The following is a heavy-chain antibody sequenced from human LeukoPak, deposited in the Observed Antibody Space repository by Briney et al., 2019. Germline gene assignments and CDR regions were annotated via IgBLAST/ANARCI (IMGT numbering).Heavy chain of an antibody. D-gene: IGHD6-19*01. V-gene: IGHV4-39*07. CDR1: GGSIGSSTYY. CDR3: ARDTSSGIAVAGDDAFDI. CDR2: IYYSGST. Sequence: ASETLSLTCTVSGGSIGSSTYYWGWVRQPPGKGLEWVGSIYYSGSTYYNPSLKSRVTISVDTSKNQFSLKLSSVTAADTAVYYCARDTSSGIAVAGDDAFDIWGQGTMVTVSS. J-gene: IGHJ3*02.